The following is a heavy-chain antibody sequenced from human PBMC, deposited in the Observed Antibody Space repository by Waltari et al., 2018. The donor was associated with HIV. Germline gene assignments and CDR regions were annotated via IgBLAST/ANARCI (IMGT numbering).Heavy chain of an antibody. D-gene: IGHD3-16*01. CDR3: ARDPGGADAFDF. J-gene: IGHJ3*01. CDR1: GFSFSSYW. V-gene: IGHV3-7*01. CDR2: IKQDGSGK. Sequence: EVQLVESGGGLVQPGGSLRLSCAVSGFSFSSYWMSWVRQAPGKGLEWVANIKQDGSGKYYVDSVKGRFNISRDNAKNSLYLQMNSLRDEDTAVYYCARDPGGADAFDFWGQGTMVTVSS.